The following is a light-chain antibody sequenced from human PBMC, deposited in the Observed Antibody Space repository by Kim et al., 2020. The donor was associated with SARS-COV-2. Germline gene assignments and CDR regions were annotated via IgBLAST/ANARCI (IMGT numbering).Light chain of an antibody. V-gene: IGKV3-20*01. CDR3: QQYGRSPPYT. J-gene: IGKJ2*01. CDR1: QGHNINS. CDR2: GES. Sequence: LSLREGATLSCRTSQGHNINSIVRYQQKPGQAPRLLIYGESRATGIPDRFSGSGDGTDFTLTISRLEPEDAAMYYCQQYGRSPPYTFGQGTKLEI.